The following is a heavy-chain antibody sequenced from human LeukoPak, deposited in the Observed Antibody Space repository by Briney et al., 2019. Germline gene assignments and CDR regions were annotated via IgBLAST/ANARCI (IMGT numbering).Heavy chain of an antibody. CDR2: IYHSGST. Sequence: SETLSLTCAVSGGSISSGGYSWSWIRQPPGKGLEWIGYIYHSGSTYYNPSLKSRVTISVDRSKNQFFLKLSSVTAADTAVYYCARTYSSAGSHDYWGQGTLVAVSS. CDR1: GGSISSGGYS. CDR3: ARTYSSAGSHDY. D-gene: IGHD4-11*01. J-gene: IGHJ4*02. V-gene: IGHV4-30-2*01.